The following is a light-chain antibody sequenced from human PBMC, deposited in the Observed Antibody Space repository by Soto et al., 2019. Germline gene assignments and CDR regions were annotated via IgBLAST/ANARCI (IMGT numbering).Light chain of an antibody. CDR3: QQYEELPYT. CDR2: DIS. Sequence: DIKMTQSASSLSASVGDRVTITCQASQVIRNYLNWYRQKPGKAPELLIYDISTLEIGVPSRFGGSGSGTDFTFTITGLLPADIGTYFCQQYEELPYTFGQGTKLEI. CDR1: QVIRNY. J-gene: IGKJ2*01. V-gene: IGKV1-33*01.